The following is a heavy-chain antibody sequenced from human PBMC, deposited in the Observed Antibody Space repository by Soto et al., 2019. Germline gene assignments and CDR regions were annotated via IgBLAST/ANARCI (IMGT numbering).Heavy chain of an antibody. CDR3: SGCSGGACPQNDGMDV. J-gene: IGHJ6*02. Sequence: EVHLVESGGGLVKPGGSLRLSCAVSGFTFSSCTMNWVRQAPGKGLEWVSSISPSTSHIYYAHSVKGRFTISRDNAKNSLFLQMNSLRAEDTAVYYGSGCSGGACPQNDGMDVWGQGPTVTVSS. D-gene: IGHD2-15*01. CDR2: ISPSTSHI. CDR1: GFTFSSCT. V-gene: IGHV3-21*01.